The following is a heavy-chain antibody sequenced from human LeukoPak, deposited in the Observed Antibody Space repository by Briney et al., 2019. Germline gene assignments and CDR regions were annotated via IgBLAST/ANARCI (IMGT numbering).Heavy chain of an antibody. CDR1: GYSFTSYW. D-gene: IGHD3-3*01. Sequence: GESLKISCKGSGYSFTSYWIGWVRQMPGKGLEWMGIIYPGDSDTRYSPSFQGQVTISADKSISTAYLQWSSLKASDTAVYYCARLSITIFGVVSAIDYWGQGTLVTVSS. CDR2: IYPGDSDT. V-gene: IGHV5-51*01. J-gene: IGHJ4*02. CDR3: ARLSITIFGVVSAIDY.